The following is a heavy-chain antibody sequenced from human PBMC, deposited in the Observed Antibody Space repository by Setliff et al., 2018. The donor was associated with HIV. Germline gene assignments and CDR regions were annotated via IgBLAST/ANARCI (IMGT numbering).Heavy chain of an antibody. CDR3: ARMGESPPHSSSWYY. J-gene: IGHJ4*02. CDR1: GYTFSAYF. V-gene: IGHV1-2*02. D-gene: IGHD6-13*01. CDR2: IDPNSGET. Sequence: GASVKVSCKASGYTFSAYFIHWVRQAPGQGPEWMGWIDPNSGETSFAQKFQGRVTMTRDTFITTAYMELSSLRSDDTAVYYCARMGESPPHSSSWYYWGQGTLVTVSS.